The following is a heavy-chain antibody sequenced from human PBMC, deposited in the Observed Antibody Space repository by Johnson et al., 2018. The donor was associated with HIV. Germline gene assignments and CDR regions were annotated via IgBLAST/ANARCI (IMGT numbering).Heavy chain of an antibody. CDR3: ARVPDYGDYGDAFDI. CDR2: IYSGGSI. D-gene: IGHD4-17*01. J-gene: IGHJ3*02. CDR1: GFTVSSNY. Sequence: MQLVESGGGLIQPEGSLRLSCAASGFTVSSNYMSWVRQAPGKGLEWVSVIYSGGSIAYADSVKGRFTISRDNSKNTLYLQMNSLRAEDTAVYYCARVPDYGDYGDAFDIWGQGTMVTVSS. V-gene: IGHV3-53*01.